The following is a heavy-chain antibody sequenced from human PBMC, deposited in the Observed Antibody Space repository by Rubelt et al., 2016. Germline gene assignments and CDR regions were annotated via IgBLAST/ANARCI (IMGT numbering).Heavy chain of an antibody. V-gene: IGHV3-21*01. CDR1: GFTFSTYS. D-gene: IGHD3-10*01. CDR2: ISSSSTYI. J-gene: IGHJ4*02. CDR3: ARVMGGSAVLFDY. Sequence: EVQLLESGGGLVQPGGSLRLSCAASGFTFSTYSMNWVRQAPGKGLEWVSLISSSSTYIYYADSVKGRFTISRDNAKNSLDLQMHSLRAEDTAVYYCARVMGGSAVLFDYWGQGTLVTVSS.